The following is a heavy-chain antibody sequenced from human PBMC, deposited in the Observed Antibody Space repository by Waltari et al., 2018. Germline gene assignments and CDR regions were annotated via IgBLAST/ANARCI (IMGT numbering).Heavy chain of an antibody. Sequence: QVQLVESGGGVVQPGRSLRLSCAASGFTFSSYGMPWVRQAPGKGLEWVAVIWYDGSNKYYADSVKGRFTISRDNSKNTLYLQMNSLRAEDTAVYYCARDRYRSGYFDYWGQGTLVTVSS. V-gene: IGHV3-33*01. CDR3: ARDRYRSGYFDY. J-gene: IGHJ4*02. CDR1: GFTFSSYG. CDR2: IWYDGSNK. D-gene: IGHD6-19*01.